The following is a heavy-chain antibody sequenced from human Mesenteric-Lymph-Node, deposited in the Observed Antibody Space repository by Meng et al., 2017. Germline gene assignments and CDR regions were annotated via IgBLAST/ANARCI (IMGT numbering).Heavy chain of an antibody. V-gene: IGHV4-59*01. D-gene: IGHD2-15*01. Sequence: SETLSLTCTVSGGFISSYYWSWIRQPPGKGLEWVGYIHYTGRTKHNPSLQSRVTMSVDMSNNQVSLTLTSVSAADTAICYCVRFCCGGRCPDYWGPRTLGTVSS. CDR2: IHYTGRT. CDR1: GGFISSYY. CDR3: VRFCCGGRCPDY. J-gene: IGHJ4*02.